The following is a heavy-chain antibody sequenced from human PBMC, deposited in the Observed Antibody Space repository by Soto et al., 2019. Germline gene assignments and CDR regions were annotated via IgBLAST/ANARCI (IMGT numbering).Heavy chain of an antibody. Sequence: ASVKVSCKASGGTFSSYAISWVRQAPGQGLEWMGGIIPIFGTANYAQKFQGRVTITADESTSTAYMELSSLRSEDTAVYYCARAYCSGGSCYPSGAFDIWGQGTMVTVSS. CDR3: ARAYCSGGSCYPSGAFDI. J-gene: IGHJ3*02. V-gene: IGHV1-69*13. CDR2: IIPIFGTA. CDR1: GGTFSSYA. D-gene: IGHD2-15*01.